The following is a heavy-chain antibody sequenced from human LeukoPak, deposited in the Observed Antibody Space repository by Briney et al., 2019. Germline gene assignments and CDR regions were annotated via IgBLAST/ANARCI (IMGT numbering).Heavy chain of an antibody. CDR2: VNTNTGNP. CDR1: GYTFTSYA. Sequence: ASVKVSCKASGYTFTSYAMNWVRQAPGQGLEWMGWVNTNTGNPTYAQGFTGRFVFSLDTSVSTAYLQISSLKAEDTAVYYCARDRKWLRSQNPPDYWGQGTLVTVSS. V-gene: IGHV7-4-1*02. J-gene: IGHJ4*02. CDR3: ARDRKWLRSQNPPDY. D-gene: IGHD5-12*01.